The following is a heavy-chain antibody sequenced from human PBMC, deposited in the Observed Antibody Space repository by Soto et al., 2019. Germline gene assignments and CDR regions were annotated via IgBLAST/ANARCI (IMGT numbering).Heavy chain of an antibody. Sequence: SETLSLTCTVSGGSISSYYWSWIRQPPGKGLEWIGYVHYSGSTNYNPSLKSRVTMSVDTSKNQFSLKLSSVTAADTAVYYCAKFGDLIDFWGQGTLVTVSS. CDR1: GGSISSYY. V-gene: IGHV4-59*08. CDR3: AKFGDLIDF. D-gene: IGHD2-21*02. CDR2: VHYSGST. J-gene: IGHJ4*02.